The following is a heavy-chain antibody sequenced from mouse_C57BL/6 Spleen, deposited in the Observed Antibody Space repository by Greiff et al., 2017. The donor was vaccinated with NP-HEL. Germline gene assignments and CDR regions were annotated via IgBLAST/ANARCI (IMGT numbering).Heavy chain of an antibody. V-gene: IGHV1-85*01. D-gene: IGHD1-1*01. CDR1: GYTFTSYD. CDR2: LYPRDGST. Sequence: QVQLKQSGPELVKPGASVKLSCKASGYTFTSYDINWVKQRPGQGLEWIGWLYPRDGSTKYNEKFKGKATLTVDTSSSTAYMELHSLTSEDSAVYFCARDHYGSSLWYFDVWGTGTTVTVSS. CDR3: ARDHYGSSLWYFDV. J-gene: IGHJ1*03.